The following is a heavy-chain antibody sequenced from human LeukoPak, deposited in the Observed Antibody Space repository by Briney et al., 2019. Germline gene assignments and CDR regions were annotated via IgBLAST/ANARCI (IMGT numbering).Heavy chain of an antibody. CDR1: RFTFSDYW. Sequence: GGSLRLSCAASRFTFSDYWMSWVRQAPGKGLEWVSVITGSGGNTYYADSVKGRFTISKDNSKNTLYLQMNSLRAEDTAVYYCAKDRGYSYGSPFDYWGQGTLVTVSS. CDR2: ITGSGGNT. D-gene: IGHD5-18*01. V-gene: IGHV3-23*01. J-gene: IGHJ4*02. CDR3: AKDRGYSYGSPFDY.